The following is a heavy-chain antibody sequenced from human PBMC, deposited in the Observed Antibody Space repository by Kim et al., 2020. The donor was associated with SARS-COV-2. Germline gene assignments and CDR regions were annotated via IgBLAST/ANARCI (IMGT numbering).Heavy chain of an antibody. J-gene: IGHJ2*01. Sequence: TNYTPSLKSRITMSDNTSKNQFSLEVNSVTAADTAVYYCARRSSRYFDLWGRGTLVTISS. CDR2: T. V-gene: IGHV4-61*07. CDR3: ARRSSRYFDL.